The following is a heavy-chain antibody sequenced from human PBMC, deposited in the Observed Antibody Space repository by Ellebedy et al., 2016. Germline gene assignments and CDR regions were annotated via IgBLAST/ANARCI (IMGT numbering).Heavy chain of an antibody. D-gene: IGHD4-17*01. CDR1: GFTFSSYS. V-gene: IGHV3-21*04. J-gene: IGHJ4*02. Sequence: GGSLRLXXAASGFTFSSYSMNWVRQAPGKGLEWVSSISSSSSYIYYADSVKGRFTISRDDPKNTLYLQMNNLRAEDTAVYYCAKDRDDDGDYVFDSWGQGALLTLSS. CDR3: AKDRDDDGDYVFDS. CDR2: ISSSSSYI.